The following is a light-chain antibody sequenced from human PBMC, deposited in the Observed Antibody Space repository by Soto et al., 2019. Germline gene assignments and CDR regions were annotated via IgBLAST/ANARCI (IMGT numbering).Light chain of an antibody. V-gene: IGLV2-14*03. Sequence: QSALTQPASVSGSPGQAITISCTGTSSDVGGYDSVSWYQQHPGKAPQLMIFDVSNRPSGVSSRFSGSKSGNTASLSISGLQTETEARYYCSSYTSSSSRVFGGGTQLTV. CDR3: SSYTSSSSRV. J-gene: IGLJ7*01. CDR2: DVS. CDR1: SSDVGGYDS.